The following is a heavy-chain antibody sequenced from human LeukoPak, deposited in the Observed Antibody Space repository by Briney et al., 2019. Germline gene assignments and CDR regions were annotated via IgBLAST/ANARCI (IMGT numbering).Heavy chain of an antibody. CDR1: GFTFSSYA. CDR3: AKDGGGYDTSGYYYGDY. V-gene: IGHV3-23*01. D-gene: IGHD3-22*01. CDR2: INGSGGST. J-gene: IGHJ4*02. Sequence: GGSLRLSCAASGFTFSSYAMSWVRQAPGKGLERVSAINGSGGSTYYADSVKGRFTISRDNSKNTLYLQMNSLRAEDTAVYYCAKDGGGYDTSGYYYGDYWGQGTLVTVSS.